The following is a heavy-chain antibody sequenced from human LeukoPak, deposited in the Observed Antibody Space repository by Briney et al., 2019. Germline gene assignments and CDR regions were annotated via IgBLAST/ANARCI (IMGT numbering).Heavy chain of an antibody. D-gene: IGHD2-21*01. CDR2: IMPFIAIT. Sequence: SVKVSCKASGGTFTSYAFSWVRQAPGQGLEWMGGIMPFIAITNYAQKFRGRVTITADKSTNTAYMELSSLRSEDTAVYYCAADTMVPIAPYYFDFWGQGTLVTVSS. V-gene: IGHV1-69*17. CDR1: GGTFTSYA. J-gene: IGHJ4*02. CDR3: AADTMVPIAPYYFDF.